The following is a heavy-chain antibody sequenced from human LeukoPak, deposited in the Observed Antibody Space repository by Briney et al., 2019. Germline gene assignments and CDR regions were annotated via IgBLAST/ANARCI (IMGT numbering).Heavy chain of an antibody. V-gene: IGHV4-38-2*02. J-gene: IGHJ4*02. D-gene: IGHD4-11*01. CDR1: GYSISSGYY. CDR3: ARDPSTTVGGY. Sequence: PSETLSLTCTVSGYSISSGYYWGWIRQPPGKGLEWIGSIYHSGSTYYNPSLKSRVTISVDTSKNQFSLKLSSVTAADTAVYYCARDPSTTVGGYWGQGTLVTVSS. CDR2: IYHSGST.